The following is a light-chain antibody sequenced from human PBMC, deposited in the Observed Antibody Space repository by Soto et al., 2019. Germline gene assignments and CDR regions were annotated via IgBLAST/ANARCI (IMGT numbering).Light chain of an antibody. V-gene: IGKV1-5*01. CDR2: DAS. CDR1: PSISSW. Sequence: DIQMTQSASPLSASVGDRVTITRRASPSISSWLAGYQQKPGKAPKLLLHDASSLESGIPSRFSGSGTGTQFTLTSSSLQSEDFAVYYWQQYNNWPPAWTFCQGTKVDIK. J-gene: IGKJ1*01. CDR3: QQYNNWPPAWT.